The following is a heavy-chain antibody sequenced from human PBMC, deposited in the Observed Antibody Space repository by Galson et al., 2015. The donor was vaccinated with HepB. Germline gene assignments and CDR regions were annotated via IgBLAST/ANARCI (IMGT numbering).Heavy chain of an antibody. Sequence: SVKVSCKASGYPFFNYAMNWVRQAPGQGLEWMGWINTNTGNPTYAQAFTGRFVFSLDTSVSTAYLQISSLKAEDTAVYYCARVPRLPFYMDVRGKGTTITVSS. CDR3: ARVPRLPFYMDV. V-gene: IGHV7-4-1*02. D-gene: IGHD5-18*01. CDR2: INTNTGNP. J-gene: IGHJ6*03. CDR1: GYPFFNYA.